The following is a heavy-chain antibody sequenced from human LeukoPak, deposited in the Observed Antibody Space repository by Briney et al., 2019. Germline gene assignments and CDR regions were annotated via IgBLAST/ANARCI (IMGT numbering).Heavy chain of an antibody. CDR1: GGSIVSGNFF. D-gene: IGHD4-23*01. CDR3: ARHGNSDYYYGMDV. V-gene: IGHV4-61*02. J-gene: IGHJ6*02. Sequence: PSETLSLTCTVSGGSIVSGNFFWTWIRQPAGKALEWIGRIYTSGITNYNPSLKSRVTISVDTSKNQFSLKLSSVTAADTAVYYCARHGNSDYYYGMDVWGQGTTVTVSS. CDR2: IYTSGIT.